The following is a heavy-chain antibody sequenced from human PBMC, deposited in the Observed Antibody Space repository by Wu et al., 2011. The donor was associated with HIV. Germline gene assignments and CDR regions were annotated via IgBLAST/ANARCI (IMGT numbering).Heavy chain of an antibody. Sequence: VQLVQSGAEVKKPGASVKVSCKASGYTFTGYYMHWMRQAPGQGLEWMGWINPNSGDTDYAQKFQGRVTMTRDTSIYTAYMELSRLRSDDTTVYYCSRDPNLGHYWGQGTLVTVSS. CDR3: SRDPNLGHY. CDR2: INPNSGDT. D-gene: IGHD1-26*01. CDR1: GYTFTGYY. J-gene: IGHJ4*02. V-gene: IGHV1-2*02.